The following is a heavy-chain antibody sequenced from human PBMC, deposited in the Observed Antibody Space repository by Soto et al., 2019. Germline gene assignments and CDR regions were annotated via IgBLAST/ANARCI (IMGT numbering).Heavy chain of an antibody. CDR2: IYWDDDK. CDR1: GFSLSTSGVG. Sequence: QITLKESGPTLVKPTQTLTLTCTFSGFSLSTSGVGVGWIRQPPGKAPEWLALIYWDDDKRYSPSLKSRLTITKDTSKNQVVLTMTNMDPVDTATYYCAHIGEAARPLDPWGQGTLVTVSS. CDR3: AHIGEAARPLDP. V-gene: IGHV2-5*02. J-gene: IGHJ5*02. D-gene: IGHD6-6*01.